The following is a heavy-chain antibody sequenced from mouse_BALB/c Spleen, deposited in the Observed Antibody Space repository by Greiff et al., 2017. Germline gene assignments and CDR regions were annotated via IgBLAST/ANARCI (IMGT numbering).Heavy chain of an antibody. CDR2: ISSGGST. CDR1: GFTFSSYA. CDR3: ARAGDYAMDY. Sequence: EVQGVESGGGLVKPGGSLKLSCAASGFTFSSYAMSWVRQTPEKRLEWVASISSGGSTYYPDSVKGRFTISRDNARNILYLQMSSLRSEDTAMYYCARAGDYAMDYWGQGTSVTVSS. J-gene: IGHJ4*01. V-gene: IGHV5-6-5*01.